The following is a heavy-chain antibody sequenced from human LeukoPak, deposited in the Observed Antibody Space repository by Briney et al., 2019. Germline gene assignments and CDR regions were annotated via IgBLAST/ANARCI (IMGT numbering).Heavy chain of an antibody. V-gene: IGHV1-18*01. CDR1: GYTFTSYG. J-gene: IGHJ4*02. CDR3: ARNNVLRGVAAAGTGDY. CDR2: ISAHNGNT. D-gene: IGHD6-13*01. Sequence: ASVKVSCTASGYTFTSYGISWVRQAPGQGLEWMGWISAHNGNTNYARNLQGRVTMTTDTSTSTAYMELRSLRSDDTAVYYCARNNVLRGVAAAGTGDYWGQGTLVTVSS.